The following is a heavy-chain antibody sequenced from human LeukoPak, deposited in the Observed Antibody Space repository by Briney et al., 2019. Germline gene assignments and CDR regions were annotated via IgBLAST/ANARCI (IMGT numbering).Heavy chain of an antibody. Sequence: PSETLSLTCIVSGGSISSSTYYWAWIRQPPGKGLEWIGSISYSGSTNYDPSLKSRVTISVDTSKNQFSLQLSSVTAADMAFYYCVRERSFFGENYWGQGTLVTVSS. CDR3: VRERSFFGENY. D-gene: IGHD3-10*01. J-gene: IGHJ4*02. CDR1: GGSISSSTYY. CDR2: ISYSGST. V-gene: IGHV4-39*02.